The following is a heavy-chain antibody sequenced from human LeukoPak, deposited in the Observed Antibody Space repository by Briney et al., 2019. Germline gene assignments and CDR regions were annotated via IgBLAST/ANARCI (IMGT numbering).Heavy chain of an antibody. J-gene: IGHJ5*02. D-gene: IGHD3-10*01. CDR1: GFTFSSYA. Sequence: GGSLRLSCAASGFTFSSYAMSWVRQAPGKGLEWVSAISGSGGSTYYADSVKGRFTISRDNSKNTLYLQMNSLRAEDTAVYYCAKDVSRGSAANRFDPWGQGTLVTVSS. CDR2: ISGSGGST. CDR3: AKDVSRGSAANRFDP. V-gene: IGHV3-23*01.